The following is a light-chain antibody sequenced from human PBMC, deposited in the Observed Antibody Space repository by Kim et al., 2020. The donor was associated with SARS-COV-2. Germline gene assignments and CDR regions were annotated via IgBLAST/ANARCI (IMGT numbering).Light chain of an antibody. CDR1: QSVSRSG. J-gene: IGKJ2*01. CDR2: GTS. CDR3: QQYGSSPVT. V-gene: IGKV3-20*01. Sequence: LSPGKRATLSCRASQSVSRSGLAGYQQNPGQAPRLLIRGTSNRATGMSDRISDSGSGTDFTLTISRLEPEDFAVYYCQQYGSSPVTFGQGTKLEI.